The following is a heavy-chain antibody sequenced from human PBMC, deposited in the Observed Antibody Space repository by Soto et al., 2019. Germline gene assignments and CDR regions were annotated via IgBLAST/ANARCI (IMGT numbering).Heavy chain of an antibody. Sequence: EVQLVESGGGLVQPGGSLRLSCAASGFTFSSYSMNWVRQAPGKGLEWVSYISSSSSTIYYADSVKGRFTISGDNAKNSLYLQMNSLRDEDTAVYYCARGGYSYGYDPSGYWGQGTLVTVSS. CDR2: ISSSSSTI. D-gene: IGHD5-18*01. CDR3: ARGGYSYGYDPSGY. CDR1: GFTFSSYS. V-gene: IGHV3-48*02. J-gene: IGHJ4*02.